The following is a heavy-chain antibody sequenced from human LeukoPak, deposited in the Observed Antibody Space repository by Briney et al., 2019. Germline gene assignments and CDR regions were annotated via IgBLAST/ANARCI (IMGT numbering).Heavy chain of an antibody. J-gene: IGHJ2*01. Sequence: GESLKISCKGPGYSFASYWIGWVRQMSGKGLEWMGIIYPGDSNTRYSTSFQGQVTISADKSITTAYLHWSTREASDTAMYYCARQEGRLYYFDVWGRGTLVTVSS. CDR1: GYSFASYW. CDR3: ARQEGRLYYFDV. CDR2: IYPGDSNT. V-gene: IGHV5-51*01.